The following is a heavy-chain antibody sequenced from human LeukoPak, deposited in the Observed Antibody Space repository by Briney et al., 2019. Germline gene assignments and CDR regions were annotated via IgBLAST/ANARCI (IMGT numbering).Heavy chain of an antibody. D-gene: IGHD1/OR15-1a*01. CDR3: ARFGNNYYYYYMDV. J-gene: IGHJ6*03. CDR2: IYSGGST. V-gene: IGHV3-53*01. Sequence: GGSLRLSCAASGFTVSSNYMSWVRQAPGKGLEWVSVIYSGGSTYYADSVKGRFTISRDNSKNPLYLQMNSLRAEDTAEYYCARFGNNYYYYYMDVWGKGTTVTISS. CDR1: GFTVSSNY.